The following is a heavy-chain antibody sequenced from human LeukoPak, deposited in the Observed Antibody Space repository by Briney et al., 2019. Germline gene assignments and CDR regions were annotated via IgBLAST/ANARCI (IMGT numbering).Heavy chain of an antibody. Sequence: ASVKVSCTGSGYTLTELSMHWVRDGPGKGLERMGGFYPEDGETIYAQKIQGRVTMTEDTSTDTAYMELSSLRSEDTAVYYCATDPYYDSSGYYFRFDPWGQGTLVTVSS. CDR3: ATDPYYDSSGYYFRFDP. CDR1: GYTLTELS. V-gene: IGHV1-24*01. D-gene: IGHD3-22*01. J-gene: IGHJ5*02. CDR2: FYPEDGET.